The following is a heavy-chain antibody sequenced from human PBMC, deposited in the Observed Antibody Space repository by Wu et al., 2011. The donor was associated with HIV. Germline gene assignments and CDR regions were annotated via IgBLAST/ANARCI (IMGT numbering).Heavy chain of an antibody. Sequence: QVQLVQSGAEVKKPGASVKVSCKPSGYTFSSYHINWVRQASGQGLEWMAWMNPNSGDAGYAQKFQGRVTITTNTSVGTAYMELSSLRSEDTAVYYCARGGDNCPPWGYYYYYMDVWGKGTNGHRLL. J-gene: IGHJ6*03. CDR2: MNPNSGDA. CDR3: ARGGDNCPPWGYYYYYMDV. V-gene: IGHV1-8*02. D-gene: IGHD1-1*01. CDR1: GYTFSSYH.